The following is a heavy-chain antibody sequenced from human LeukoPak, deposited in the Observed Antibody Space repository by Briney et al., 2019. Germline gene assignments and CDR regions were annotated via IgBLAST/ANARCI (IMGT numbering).Heavy chain of an antibody. V-gene: IGHV3-20*04. CDR2: INWHGGST. CDR1: GFTFDDYD. Sequence: RSGGSLRLSCAASGFTFDDYDMSWVRQAPGKGLEWVSNINWHGGSTNYADSVKGRFTISRDNSKNTLYLQMNSLRAEDTAVYYCAKGRSYFIAFDIWGQGTMVTVSS. CDR3: AKGRSYFIAFDI. D-gene: IGHD1-26*01. J-gene: IGHJ3*02.